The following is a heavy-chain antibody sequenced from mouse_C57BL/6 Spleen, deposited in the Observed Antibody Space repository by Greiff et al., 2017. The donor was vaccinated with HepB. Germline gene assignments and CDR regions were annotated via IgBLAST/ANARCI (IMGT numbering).Heavy chain of an antibody. CDR2: INPSSGYT. J-gene: IGHJ2*01. CDR1: GYTFTSYT. D-gene: IGHD1-1*01. Sequence: VQLQQSGAELARPGASVKMSCKASGYTFTSYTMHWVKQRPGQGLEWIGYINPSSGYTKYNQKFKDKATLTADKSSSPAYMQLSSLTSEDSAVYYCARSDYYGSSFYYFDYWGQGTTLTVSS. V-gene: IGHV1-4*01. CDR3: ARSDYYGSSFYYFDY.